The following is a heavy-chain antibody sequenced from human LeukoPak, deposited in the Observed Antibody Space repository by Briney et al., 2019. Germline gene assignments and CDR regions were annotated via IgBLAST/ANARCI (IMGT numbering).Heavy chain of an antibody. CDR3: AKWGTTAFDY. V-gene: IGHV4-38-2*01. Sequence: SETLSLTCAVSGYSTSSGYYWGWIRQPPGKGLEWIGSIYHSGSTYNNPSLKSRVTISVDTSKNQFSLKLSSVTAADTAVFYCAKWGTTAFDYWGQGILVTVSS. D-gene: IGHD4-17*01. CDR1: GYSTSSGYY. CDR2: IYHSGST. J-gene: IGHJ4*02.